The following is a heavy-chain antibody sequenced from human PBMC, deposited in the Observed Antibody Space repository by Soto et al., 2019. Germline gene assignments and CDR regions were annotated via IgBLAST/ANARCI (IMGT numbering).Heavy chain of an antibody. Sequence: QVQLQQWGAGLLKPSETLSLTCAVYGGSFSGYYWSWIRQPPGKGLEWIGEINHSGSTNYNPSLKSRVTISVDTSKNQFSLKLSSVTAADTAVYYCARGRITGTTTGWFDPWGQGTLVTVSS. V-gene: IGHV4-34*01. J-gene: IGHJ5*02. CDR2: INHSGST. CDR1: GGSFSGYY. CDR3: ARGRITGTTTGWFDP. D-gene: IGHD1-7*01.